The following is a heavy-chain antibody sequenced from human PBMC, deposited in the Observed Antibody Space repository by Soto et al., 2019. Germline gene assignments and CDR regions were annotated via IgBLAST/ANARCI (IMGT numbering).Heavy chain of an antibody. V-gene: IGHV4-39*01. D-gene: IGHD3-16*01. Sequence: PSETLSLTCSVSDGSMNGRSYYWGWMRQPPGKGLEWIASISYIGSTYHNPSLKGRFTISRDNAKNSLYLQMNSLRADDTAVYYCARVRSSDWGHGTLVTVSS. CDR1: DGSMNGRSYY. CDR2: ISYIGST. CDR3: ARVRSSD. J-gene: IGHJ4*01.